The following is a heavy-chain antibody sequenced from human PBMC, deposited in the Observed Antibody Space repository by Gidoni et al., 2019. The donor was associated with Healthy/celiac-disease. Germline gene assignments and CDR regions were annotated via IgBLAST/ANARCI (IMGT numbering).Heavy chain of an antibody. J-gene: IGHJ2*01. CDR2: INPNSGGT. CDR1: GYTFTGYY. V-gene: IGHV1-2*02. CDR3: ARAGFRFPRYFDL. Sequence: QVPLVPSVSEVKKPWASVKVSCKASGYTFTGYYMNWVRQAPGQGLEWMGWINPNSGGTNYAQKFQGRVTMTRDTYISTAYMELSRLRSDDTAVYYCARAGFRFPRYFDLWGRGTLVTVSS. D-gene: IGHD3-10*01.